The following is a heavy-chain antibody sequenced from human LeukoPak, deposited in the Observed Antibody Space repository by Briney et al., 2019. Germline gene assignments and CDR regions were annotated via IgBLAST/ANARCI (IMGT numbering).Heavy chain of an antibody. V-gene: IGHV3-48*04. D-gene: IGHD3-10*01. J-gene: IGHJ5*02. CDR1: GFTFSSYS. CDR2: ISSSSSTI. Sequence: GGSLRLSCAASGFTFSSYSMNWVRQAPGKGLEWVSYISSSSSTIYYADSVKGRFTISRDNAKNSLYLQMNSLRAEDTAVYYCARDSTYYYGSGSYYSWFDPWGRGTLVAVSS. CDR3: ARDSTYYYGSGSYYSWFDP.